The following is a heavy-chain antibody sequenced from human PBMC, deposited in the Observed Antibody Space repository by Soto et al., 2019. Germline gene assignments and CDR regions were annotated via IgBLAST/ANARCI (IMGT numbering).Heavy chain of an antibody. J-gene: IGHJ6*03. CDR2: IIPILGIA. CDR3: ARSLGYCSGGSCYSGYYYYYMDV. Sequence: ASVKVSCKASGGTFSSYTISWVRQAPGQGLEWMGRIIPILGIANYAQKFQGRVTITADKSTSTAYMELSSLRSEDTAVYYCARSLGYCSGGSCYSGYYYYYMDVWGKGTTVTVSS. CDR1: GGTFSSYT. V-gene: IGHV1-69*02. D-gene: IGHD2-15*01.